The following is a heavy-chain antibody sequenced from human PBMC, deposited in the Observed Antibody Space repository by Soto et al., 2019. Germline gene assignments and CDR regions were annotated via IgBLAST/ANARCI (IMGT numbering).Heavy chain of an antibody. CDR2: INAYSGNT. CDR3: ARVRGYCSSTSCPVLGAFDI. J-gene: IGHJ3*02. CDR1: GYTFTGYY. Sequence: ASVKVSCKASGYTFTGYYMHWVRQAPGQGLEWMGWINAYSGNTNYAQKLQGRVTMTTDTSTSTAYMELRSLRSDDTAVYYCARVRGYCSSTSCPVLGAFDIWGQGTMVTVSS. D-gene: IGHD2-2*01. V-gene: IGHV1-18*04.